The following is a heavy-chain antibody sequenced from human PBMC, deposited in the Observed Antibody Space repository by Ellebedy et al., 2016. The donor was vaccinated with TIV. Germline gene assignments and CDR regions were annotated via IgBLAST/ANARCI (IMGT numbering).Heavy chain of an antibody. D-gene: IGHD6-6*01. CDR3: ARGGRRVIAARYLDY. CDR1: GGSISSYY. CDR2: INHSGST. J-gene: IGHJ4*02. V-gene: IGHV4-34*01. Sequence: SETLSLTXTVSGGSISSYYWSWIRQPPGKGLEWIGEINHSGSTNYNPSLKSRVTISVDTSKNQFSLKLSSVTAADTAVYYCARGGRRVIAARYLDYWGQGTLVTVSS.